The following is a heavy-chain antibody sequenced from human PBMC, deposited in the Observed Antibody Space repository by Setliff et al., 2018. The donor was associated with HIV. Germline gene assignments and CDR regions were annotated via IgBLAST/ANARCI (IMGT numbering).Heavy chain of an antibody. Sequence: PGGSLRLSCVASAASGFTFSDAWMSWVRQAPGKGLEWVGRTRSVPDGGRTDYAAPVKGRFTISRDNARNSLFLQMNNLRADDTAVYYCARDRSPRGDGPSYDFAWALDLWGQGTMVTVSS. J-gene: IGHJ3*01. V-gene: IGHV3-15*01. CDR2: TRSVPDGGRT. D-gene: IGHD2-21*01. CDR3: ARDRSPRGDGPSYDFAWALDL. CDR1: GFTFSDAW.